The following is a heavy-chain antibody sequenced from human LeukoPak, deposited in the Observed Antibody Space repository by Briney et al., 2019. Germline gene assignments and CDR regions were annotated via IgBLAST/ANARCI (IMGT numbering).Heavy chain of an antibody. CDR1: GFTFSKYG. CDR3: ARGGPVPGSLDY. Sequence: GGSLRLSCAASGFTFSKYGMHWVRQAPGKGLVWDSRINSDGSSTTYADSVKGRFTISRDNAKNTLYLQMNSLRVEDMAVYYCARGGPVPGSLDYWGQETLVTVSS. CDR2: INSDGSST. V-gene: IGHV3-74*01. D-gene: IGHD6-19*01. J-gene: IGHJ4*02.